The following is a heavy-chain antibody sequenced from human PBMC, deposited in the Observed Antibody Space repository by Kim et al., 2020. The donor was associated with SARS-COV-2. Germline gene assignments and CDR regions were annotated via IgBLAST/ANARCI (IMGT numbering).Heavy chain of an antibody. D-gene: IGHD4-17*01. V-gene: IGHV3-49*03. J-gene: IGHJ6*02. CDR1: GFTFGDYA. CDR3: TRATFPGLSRLRPYYGMDV. Sequence: GGALRLSCTASGFTFGDYAMSWFRQAPGKGLEWVGFIRSKAYGGTTEYAASVKGRFTISRDDSKSIAYLQMNSLKTEDTAVYYCTRATFPGLSRLRPYYGMDVWGQGTTVTVSS. CDR2: IRSKAYGGTT.